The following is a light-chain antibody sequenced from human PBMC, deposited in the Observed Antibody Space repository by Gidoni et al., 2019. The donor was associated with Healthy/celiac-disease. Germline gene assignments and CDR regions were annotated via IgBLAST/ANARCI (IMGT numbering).Light chain of an antibody. CDR3: MQALQTPRT. V-gene: IGKV2-28*01. CDR1: QSLLHSNGYNY. J-gene: IGKJ2*01. Sequence: DIVMTQSPLSRPVTPGEPASNSCRSSQSLLHSNGYNYLDWYLQKPGQSPQLLIYLGSNRASGVPDRFSGSGSGTDFTLKISRVEAEDVGVYYFMQALQTPRTFXQXTKLEIK. CDR2: LGS.